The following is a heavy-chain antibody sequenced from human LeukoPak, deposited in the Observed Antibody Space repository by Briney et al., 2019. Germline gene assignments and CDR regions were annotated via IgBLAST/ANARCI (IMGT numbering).Heavy chain of an antibody. J-gene: IGHJ4*02. CDR3: AKDEHNYDFWSGPPYYFDY. CDR1: GFTFSSYA. CDR2: ISGSGGST. V-gene: IGHV3-23*01. Sequence: GGSLRLSCAASGFTFSSYAMSWVRQAPGKGLEWVSAISGSGGSTYYADSVKGRFTISRDNSKNTLYLQMNSLRAEDTAVYYCAKDEHNYDFWSGPPYYFDYWGQGTLVTVSS. D-gene: IGHD3-3*01.